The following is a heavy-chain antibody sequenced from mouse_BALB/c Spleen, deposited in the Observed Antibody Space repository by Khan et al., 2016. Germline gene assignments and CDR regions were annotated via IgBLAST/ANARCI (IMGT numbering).Heavy chain of an antibody. CDR1: GYAFTNYL. Sequence: QVQLKQSGAELVRPGTSVKVSCKASGYAFTNYLIEWVKQRPGQGLEWIGVINPGSGGTNYNEKFKGKATLTADKSSSTAYMQLSSLTSDDSAVYFCARALYYGNFYYAMDYWGQGTSVTVSS. V-gene: IGHV1-54*01. CDR2: INPGSGGT. J-gene: IGHJ4*01. D-gene: IGHD2-1*01. CDR3: ARALYYGNFYYAMDY.